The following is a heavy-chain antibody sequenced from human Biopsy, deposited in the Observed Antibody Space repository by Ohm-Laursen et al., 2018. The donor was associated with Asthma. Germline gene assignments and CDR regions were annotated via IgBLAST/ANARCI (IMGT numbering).Heavy chain of an antibody. CDR3: ARDGPVGAPSDY. CDR2: VIPIYGAT. CDR1: GDILSSFG. V-gene: IGHV1-69*13. Sequence: ASVKVSCNAHGDILSSFGIKWVRKAPGQGLEWMGGVIPIYGATHTAQKFQGRVTITADESTSTAYMELTSLRKEDTAVYYCARDGPVGAPSDYWGQGTLVTVSS. J-gene: IGHJ4*02. D-gene: IGHD1-26*01.